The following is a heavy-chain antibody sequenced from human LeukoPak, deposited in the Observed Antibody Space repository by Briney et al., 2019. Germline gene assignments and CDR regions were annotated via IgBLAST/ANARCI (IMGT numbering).Heavy chain of an antibody. CDR3: ARDRSSLGLWFGELRN. CDR2: INLNSGGT. J-gene: IGHJ4*02. V-gene: IGHV1-2*02. D-gene: IGHD3-10*01. Sequence: GASVKVSCKASGYTFTDYYMHWVRQAPGQGLEWMGWINLNSGGTNFAQRFQGRVTMTRDTSISTAYMDLSRLISDDTAVYYCARDRSSLGLWFGELRNWGQGTLVTVSS. CDR1: GYTFTDYY.